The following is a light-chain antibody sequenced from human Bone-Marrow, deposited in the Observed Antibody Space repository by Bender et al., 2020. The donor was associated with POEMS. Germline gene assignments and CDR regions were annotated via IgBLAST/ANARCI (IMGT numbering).Light chain of an antibody. V-gene: IGLV2-23*01. CDR3: CSFAGSNTYV. CDR1: SSDVGSYNL. J-gene: IGLJ1*01. CDR2: EGS. Sequence: SALTQPASVSGSPGQSITISCTGTSSDVGSYNLVCWYQQHPGKVPKLIIYEGSKRPSGVSDRFSGSKSGNTASLTISGLQSEDEAEYFCCSFAGSNTYVFGTGTKVTVL.